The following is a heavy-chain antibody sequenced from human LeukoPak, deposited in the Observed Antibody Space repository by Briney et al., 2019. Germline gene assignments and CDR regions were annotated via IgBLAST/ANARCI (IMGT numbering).Heavy chain of an antibody. V-gene: IGHV4-59*01. D-gene: IGHD6-13*01. CDR3: ARGTTGYSSSWYFPYYYYGMDV. J-gene: IGHJ6*02. Sequence: SETLSLTCTVSGVSISSYYWSWIRQPPGKGLEWLGYIYYSGSPNYNPSLKSRVTISVDTSKNQFSLKLSSVTAADTAVYYCARGTTGYSSSWYFPYYYYGMDVWGQGTTVTVSS. CDR1: GVSISSYY. CDR2: IYYSGSP.